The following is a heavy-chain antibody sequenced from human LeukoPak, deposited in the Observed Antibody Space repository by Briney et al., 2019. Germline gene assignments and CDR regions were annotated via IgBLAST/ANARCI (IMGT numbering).Heavy chain of an antibody. V-gene: IGHV4-61*01. Sequence: PSETLSLTCTVSGGSVSSGSNYWSWIRQPPGKRLEWIGYIYYSGSTNYNPSLNSRVTISVDTSKNQFSLKLSSVTAADTAVYYCARHVWLQPFDYWGQGTLVTVSS. CDR1: GGSVSSGSNY. J-gene: IGHJ4*02. D-gene: IGHD3-9*01. CDR2: IYYSGST. CDR3: ARHVWLQPFDY.